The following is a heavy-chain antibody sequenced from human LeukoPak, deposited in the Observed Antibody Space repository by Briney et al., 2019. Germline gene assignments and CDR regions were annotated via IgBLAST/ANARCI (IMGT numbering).Heavy chain of an antibody. J-gene: IGHJ3*02. D-gene: IGHD3-16*01. Sequence: ASVKVSCKASGYTFTSYDINWVRRATGQGLEWMGWMNPNSGNTGYAQKFQGRVTMTRDMSTSTVYMELSSLRSEDTAVYYCARDMGGGSAFDIWGQGTMVTVSS. CDR3: ARDMGGGSAFDI. V-gene: IGHV1-8*01. CDR2: MNPNSGNT. CDR1: GYTFTSYD.